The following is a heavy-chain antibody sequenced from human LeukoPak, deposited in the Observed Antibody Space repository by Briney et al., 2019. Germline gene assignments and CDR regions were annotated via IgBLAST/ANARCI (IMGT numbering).Heavy chain of an antibody. CDR2: INHSGST. CDR3: ATTVVKFYSFDY. V-gene: IGHV4-34*01. Sequence: SEALSLTCAVYGGSFSGYYWSWIRQPPGKGLEWIGEINHSGSTNYNPSLKSRVTISVDTSKNQFSLKLSSVTAADTAVYYCATTVVKFYSFDYWGQGTLVTVSS. D-gene: IGHD4-17*01. CDR1: GGSFSGYY. J-gene: IGHJ4*02.